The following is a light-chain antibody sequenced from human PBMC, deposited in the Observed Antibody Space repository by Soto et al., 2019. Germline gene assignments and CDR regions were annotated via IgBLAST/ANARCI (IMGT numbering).Light chain of an antibody. CDR3: QSSDSSLSGVV. Sequence: QSVLTQPPSVSGAPGQRVTISCTGISSNIGAGYDVHWYQQLPGTAPKLLIYGNSNRPSGVPDRFSGSKSGTSASLAITGLQAEDEADYYCQSSDSSLSGVVFGGGTKLTVL. CDR2: GNS. J-gene: IGLJ2*01. CDR1: SSNIGAGYD. V-gene: IGLV1-40*01.